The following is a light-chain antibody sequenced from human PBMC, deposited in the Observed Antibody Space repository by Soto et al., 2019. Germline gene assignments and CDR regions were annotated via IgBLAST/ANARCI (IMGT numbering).Light chain of an antibody. CDR2: SNN. CDR1: SSNIGSNT. J-gene: IGLJ3*02. V-gene: IGLV1-44*01. Sequence: QSVLTQPPSASGTPGQRVTISCSGTSSNIGSNTVDWYQQLPGMAPKILVYSNNQRPSGVPDRFSGSKSGTSASLAISGLQSEDEADYYCAAWDDSLYGWVFGGGTKVTVL. CDR3: AAWDDSLYGWV.